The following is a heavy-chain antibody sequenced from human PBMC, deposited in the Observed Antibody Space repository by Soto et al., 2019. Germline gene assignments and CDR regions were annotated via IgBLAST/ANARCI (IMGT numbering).Heavy chain of an antibody. J-gene: IGHJ6*02. Sequence: EVQLLESGGGLVQPGGSLRLSCAASGFTFSSYAMSWVRQAPGKGLEWVSAISGSGGSTYYADSVKGRFTISRDNSKNTLYLQMNSLRAEDTAVYYCAKDGQARIQLWPRVDYGMDVWGQGTTVTVSS. CDR3: AKDGQARIQLWPRVDYGMDV. CDR1: GFTFSSYA. V-gene: IGHV3-23*01. D-gene: IGHD5-18*01. CDR2: ISGSGGST.